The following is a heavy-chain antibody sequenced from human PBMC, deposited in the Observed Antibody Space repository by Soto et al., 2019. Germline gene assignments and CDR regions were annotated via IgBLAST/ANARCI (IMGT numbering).Heavy chain of an antibody. D-gene: IGHD1-1*01. CDR2: VNAGNGNT. J-gene: IGHJ6*02. Sequence: VQLVQSGAEEKKPGASVKVSCKASGYTFTSYAMHWVRQAPGKRLEGMGWVNAGNGNTKYSQKFQGRVTITRDTSASTAYMELSSLRSEDTAVYYCARGPGTGMDVWGQGTTVTVSS. CDR1: GYTFTSYA. CDR3: ARGPGTGMDV. V-gene: IGHV1-3*05.